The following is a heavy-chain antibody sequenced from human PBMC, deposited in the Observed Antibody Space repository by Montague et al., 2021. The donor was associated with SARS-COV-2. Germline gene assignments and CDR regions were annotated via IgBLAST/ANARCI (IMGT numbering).Heavy chain of an antibody. CDR1: GGSISSGSYY. CDR2: LSFSGST. CDR3: ARDIAVAGLFDY. Sequence: TLSLTCTVSGGSISSGSYYWSWIRQPAGKGLEWIGRLSFSGSTNYNPSLKSRVTISVDTSKNQFSLKLSSVTAADTAVYYCARDIAVAGLFDYWGQGTLVTVSS. V-gene: IGHV4-61*02. J-gene: IGHJ4*02. D-gene: IGHD6-19*01.